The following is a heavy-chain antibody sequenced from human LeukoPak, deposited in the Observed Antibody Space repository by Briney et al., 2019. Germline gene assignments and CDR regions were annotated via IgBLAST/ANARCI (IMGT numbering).Heavy chain of an antibody. V-gene: IGHV4-39*01. CDR1: GDSISSSSSY. Sequence: TSETLSLTCTVSGDSISSSSSYWGWIRQPPGEGLEWIGSIYYSGSTYYNTSLKSRVTISVDTSKNQFSLRLNSVTAADTAVYYCARQTGSGLFILPGGQGTLVTVS. J-gene: IGHJ4*02. D-gene: IGHD3/OR15-3a*01. CDR2: IYYSGST. CDR3: ARQTGSGLFILP.